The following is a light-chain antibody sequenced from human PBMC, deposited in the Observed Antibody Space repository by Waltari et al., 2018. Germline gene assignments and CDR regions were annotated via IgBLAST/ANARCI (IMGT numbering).Light chain of an antibody. J-gene: IGLJ3*02. Sequence: QSVLTQPPSVSGTPGQRVTIACSGSSSNVVTNVVNRYQQLPGTAPKLLIYRNDRRPSGVPDRVSGSKAGTAAARAISGLQSDDEADYYCAAWDDSLNGWWVFGGGTKVTVL. CDR1: SSNVVTNV. CDR3: AAWDDSLNGWWV. V-gene: IGLV1-44*01. CDR2: RND.